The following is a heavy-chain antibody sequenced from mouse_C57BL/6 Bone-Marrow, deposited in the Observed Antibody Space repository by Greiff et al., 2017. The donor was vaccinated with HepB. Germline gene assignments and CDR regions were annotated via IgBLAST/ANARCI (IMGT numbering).Heavy chain of an antibody. CDR2: INSDGGST. J-gene: IGHJ3*01. V-gene: IGHV5-2*01. CDR1: EYEFPSHD. CDR3: ARHSGYDYDVAWFAY. D-gene: IGHD2-4*01. Sequence: EVKLVESGGGLVQPGESLKLSCESNEYEFPSHDMSWVRKTPEKRLELVAAINSDGGSTYYPDTMERRFIISRDNTKKTLYLQMSSLRSEDTALYYCARHSGYDYDVAWFAYWGQGTLVTVSA.